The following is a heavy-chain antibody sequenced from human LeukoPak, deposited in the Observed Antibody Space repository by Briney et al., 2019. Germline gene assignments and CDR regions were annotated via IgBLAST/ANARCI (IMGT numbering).Heavy chain of an antibody. CDR3: ARHSRGYCSSTSCFLDAFDI. Sequence: SETLSLTCTVSGGSISSYYWSWIRQPPGKGLEWIGYIYYSGSTNYNPSLKSRVTISVDTSKNQFSLKLSSVTAADTAVYYCARHSRGYCSSTSCFLDAFDIWGQGTMVTVSS. D-gene: IGHD2-2*01. CDR1: GGSISSYY. J-gene: IGHJ3*02. V-gene: IGHV4-59*08. CDR2: IYYSGST.